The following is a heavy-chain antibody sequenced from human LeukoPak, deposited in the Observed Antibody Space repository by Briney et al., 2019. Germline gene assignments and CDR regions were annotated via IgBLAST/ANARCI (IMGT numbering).Heavy chain of an antibody. J-gene: IGHJ4*02. CDR1: GFTFSSYA. CDR2: ISRSSSYI. CDR3: ARGGVSVGGNFDY. V-gene: IGHV3-21*01. Sequence: PGGSLRLSCAASGFTFSSYAMSWVRQAPGKGLEWVSSISRSSSYIYYADSMKGRFTISRDNANHSLFLQMNSLRAEDTAVYYCARGGVSVGGNFDYWGQGTLVTVSS. D-gene: IGHD4-23*01.